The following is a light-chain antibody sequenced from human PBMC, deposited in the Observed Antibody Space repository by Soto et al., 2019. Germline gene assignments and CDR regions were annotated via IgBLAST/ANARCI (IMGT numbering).Light chain of an antibody. CDR3: QQYNNWPYT. Sequence: EIVMTQSPATLSVSPGERATLSCRASQSVSSNLAWYQQKPGQAPRLLSYGASARATGIPARLSGSGSGTDFTLTISSLQSEDFAVYYCQQYNNWPYTFGQGTKLEIK. CDR1: QSVSSN. CDR2: GAS. J-gene: IGKJ2*01. V-gene: IGKV3D-15*01.